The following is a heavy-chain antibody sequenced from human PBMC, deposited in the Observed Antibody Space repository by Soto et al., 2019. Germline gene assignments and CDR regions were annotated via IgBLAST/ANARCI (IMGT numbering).Heavy chain of an antibody. J-gene: IGHJ3*02. V-gene: IGHV1-69*01. CDR2: IIPIFGTA. CDR1: GGTFSSYA. Sequence: QVQLVQSGAEVKKPGSSVKVSCKASGGTFSSYAISWVRQAPGQGLEWMGGIIPIFGTANYAQKFQGRVTITADESKSTAYMELSSLRSEDTAVYYCAREKMLEYCGGDCYFPDAFDIWGQGTMVTVSS. CDR3: AREKMLEYCGGDCYFPDAFDI. D-gene: IGHD2-21*02.